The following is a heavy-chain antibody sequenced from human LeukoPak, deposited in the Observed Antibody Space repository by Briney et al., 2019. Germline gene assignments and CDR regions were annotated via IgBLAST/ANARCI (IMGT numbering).Heavy chain of an antibody. CDR3: SSEPEPNDAFDI. Sequence: SVMVSCKASGGTISSYAISWVLQAPGQGLEWMGRIIPIFGTANYAQNFQGGVTITTDETTSKAYYVLRSLRTEDTAVHYYSSEPEPNDAFDIWGQGTMVTVSS. J-gene: IGHJ3*02. CDR2: IIPIFGTA. CDR1: GGTISSYA. V-gene: IGHV1-69*05. D-gene: IGHD1-14*01.